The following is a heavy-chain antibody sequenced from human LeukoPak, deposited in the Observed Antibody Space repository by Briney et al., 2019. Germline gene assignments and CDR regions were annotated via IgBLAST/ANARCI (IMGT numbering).Heavy chain of an antibody. CDR2: ISGSGGST. CDR3: AKGTLTMVRGVNLLDY. V-gene: IGHV3-23*01. CDR1: GFTFSSYA. D-gene: IGHD3-10*01. J-gene: IGHJ4*02. Sequence: AGGSLRLSCAASGFTFSSYAMSWVRQAPGKGLEWVSAISGSGGSTYYADSVKGRFTISRDNSKNTLYLQMNSLRAEDTAVYYCAKGTLTMVRGVNLLDYWGQGTLVTVSS.